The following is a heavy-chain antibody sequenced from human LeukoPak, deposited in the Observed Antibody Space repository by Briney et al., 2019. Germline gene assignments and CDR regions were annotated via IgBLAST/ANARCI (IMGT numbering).Heavy chain of an antibody. CDR1: GGSISSSSYY. CDR2: IYYSGST. V-gene: IGHV4-39*07. J-gene: IGHJ4*02. CDR3: ARVGIAARPGSFDY. D-gene: IGHD6-6*01. Sequence: SETLSLTCTVSGGSISSSSYYWGWIRQPPGKGLEWIGSIYYSGSTYYNPSLKSRVTISVDTSKNQFSLKLSSVTAADTAVYYCARVGIAARPGSFDYWGQGTLVTVSS.